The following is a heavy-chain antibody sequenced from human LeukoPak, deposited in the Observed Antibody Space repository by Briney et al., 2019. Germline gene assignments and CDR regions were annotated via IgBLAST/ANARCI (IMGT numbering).Heavy chain of an antibody. CDR3: ARDQGGYLSMGAFDI. D-gene: IGHD3-22*01. CDR2: ISGSGGST. CDR1: GFTFSSYG. V-gene: IGHV3-23*01. Sequence: GGTLRLSCAASGFTFSSYGMSWVRQAPGKGLEWVSAISGSGGSTYYADSVKGRFTISRDNSKNTLYLQMNSLRAEDTAVYYCARDQGGYLSMGAFDIWGQGTMVTVSS. J-gene: IGHJ3*02.